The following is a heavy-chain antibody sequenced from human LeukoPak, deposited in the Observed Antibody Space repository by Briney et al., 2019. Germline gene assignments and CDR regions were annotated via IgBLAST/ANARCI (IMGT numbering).Heavy chain of an antibody. J-gene: IGHJ4*02. V-gene: IGHV3-73*01. D-gene: IGHD3-22*01. CDR1: GFTFSGSA. Sequence: GGSLRLSCAASGFTFSGSAMHWVRQASGKGLEWVGRIRSKANSYATAYAASVKGRFTISRDDSKNTAYLQMNSLKTEDTAVYYCTRLLHYYDSSGYTFYYFDYWGQGTLVTVSS. CDR3: TRLLHYYDSSGYTFYYFDY. CDR2: IRSKANSYAT.